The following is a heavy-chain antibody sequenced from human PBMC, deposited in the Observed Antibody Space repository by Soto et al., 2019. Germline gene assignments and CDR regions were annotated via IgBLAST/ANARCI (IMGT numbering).Heavy chain of an antibody. J-gene: IGHJ6*03. D-gene: IGHD5-12*01. CDR1: AGSISSSSFY. CDR3: ARLSEGYDPYYYYYMDV. V-gene: IGHV4-39*01. CDR2: IYYSGNT. Sequence: SETLSLTCTVSAGSISSSSFYWGWIRQPPGKGLEWIGSIYYSGNTYYNPSPKSRVTISVDTSKNQFSLKLSSVTAADTALYYCARLSEGYDPYYYYYMDVWGKGTTVTVSS.